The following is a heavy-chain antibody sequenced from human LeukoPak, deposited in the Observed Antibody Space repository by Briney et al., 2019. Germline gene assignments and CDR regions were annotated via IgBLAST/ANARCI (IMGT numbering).Heavy chain of an antibody. J-gene: IGHJ4*02. CDR1: GFNFSISG. V-gene: IGHV3-30*03. D-gene: IGHD6-13*01. Sequence: QSGGSLRLSCAASGFNFSISGMHWVRQAPGKGLEWVAVISYDGSTKYYVDSVKGRFTISRDNSKNTLYLEMNSLRPEDSAVYYCGRSNSLFGDYWGQGTLVTVSS. CDR2: ISYDGSTK. CDR3: GRSNSLFGDY.